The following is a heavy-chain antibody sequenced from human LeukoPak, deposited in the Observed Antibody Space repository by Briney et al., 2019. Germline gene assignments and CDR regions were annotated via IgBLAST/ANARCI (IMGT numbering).Heavy chain of an antibody. CDR3: TGNYYGSGSYADFDY. D-gene: IGHD3-10*01. CDR1: GVTFSGSA. V-gene: IGHV3-73*01. CDR2: IRSTANGYAT. J-gene: IGHJ4*02. Sequence: GGSLRLSCAASGVTFSGSALHWVRQASGKGLEWVGRIRSTANGYATAHAASVKGRFTISRDDSKNTAYLQMDSLKTEDTAVYYCTGNYYGSGSYADFDYWGQGTLVTVSS.